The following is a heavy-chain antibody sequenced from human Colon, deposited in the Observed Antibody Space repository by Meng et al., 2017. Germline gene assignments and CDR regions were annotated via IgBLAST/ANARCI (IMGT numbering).Heavy chain of an antibody. CDR3: AIGGLNTWSKTYYFDY. J-gene: IGHJ4*02. CDR1: GYAFTGYY. Sequence: ASVKVSCKASGYAFTGYYIQWVRQAPGQGLDWRGWINPHSGGTKYAQKFQGRVTMTWDTSITTVYMEVSALTSDDTAVYDCAIGGLNTWSKTYYFDYWGQGTLVTVSS. V-gene: IGHV1-2*02. CDR2: INPHSGGT. D-gene: IGHD3-22*01.